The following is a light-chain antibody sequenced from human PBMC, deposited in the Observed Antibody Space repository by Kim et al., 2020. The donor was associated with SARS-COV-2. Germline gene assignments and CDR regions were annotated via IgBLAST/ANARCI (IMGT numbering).Light chain of an antibody. CDR1: QSVSSNY. V-gene: IGKV3-20*01. J-gene: IGKJ2*01. Sequence: LSPGERATHSCRASQSVSSNYLTWYQQKPGQAPRLLIYGASSRATGIPDRFSGSGSGTDFTLTISGLEPEDFAVYYCQQYGSSPYTFGQGTKLEI. CDR2: GAS. CDR3: QQYGSSPYT.